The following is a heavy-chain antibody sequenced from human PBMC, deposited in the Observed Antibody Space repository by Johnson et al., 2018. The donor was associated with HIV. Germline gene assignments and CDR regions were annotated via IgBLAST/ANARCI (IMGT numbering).Heavy chain of an antibody. CDR1: GFTFDDYT. CDR2: ISWDGGST. CDR3: AKIDFSGQTGAFDI. V-gene: IGHV3-43*01. D-gene: IGHD6-25*01. J-gene: IGHJ3*02. Sequence: VQLVESGGVVVQPGGSLRLSCAASGFTFDDYTMHWVHQAPGKGLEWVSLISWDGGSTYYADSVKGRFTISRDNSKNSLYLQMNSLRTEDTALYYCAKIDFSGQTGAFDIWGQGTMVTVSS.